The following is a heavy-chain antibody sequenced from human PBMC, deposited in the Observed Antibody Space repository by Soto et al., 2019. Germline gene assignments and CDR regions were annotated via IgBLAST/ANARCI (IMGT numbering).Heavy chain of an antibody. CDR2: ISSSGSTI. CDR1: GFTFSDYY. CDR3: ARHPPDSSNYVDY. V-gene: IGHV3-11*01. J-gene: IGHJ4*02. Sequence: GGSLRLSCAASGFTFSDYYMSWIRQAPGKGLEWVSYISSSGSTIYYADSVKGRFTISRDNAKNSLYLQMNSLRAEDTAVYYCARHPPDSSNYVDYGGPGTLVTVSS. D-gene: IGHD6-6*01.